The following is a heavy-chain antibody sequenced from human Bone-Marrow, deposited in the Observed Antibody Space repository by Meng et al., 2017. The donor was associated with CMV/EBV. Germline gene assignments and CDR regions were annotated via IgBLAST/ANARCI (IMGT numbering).Heavy chain of an antibody. CDR2: IYWNDDK. CDR1: GFSLSTSGVG. CDR3: AQTMKWLRLIDY. Sequence: SGPTLVKPTQTLTLTCTFSGFSLSTSGVGVGWIRQPPGKALEWLALIYWNDDKRYSPSLKSRLTITKDTSKNQVVLTMTNMDPVDTATYYCAQTMKWLRLIDYWGQGTLVTVSS. J-gene: IGHJ4*02. V-gene: IGHV2-5*01. D-gene: IGHD5-12*01.